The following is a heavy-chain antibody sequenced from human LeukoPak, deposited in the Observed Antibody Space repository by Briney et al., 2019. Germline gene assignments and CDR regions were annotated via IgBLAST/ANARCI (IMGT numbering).Heavy chain of an antibody. CDR1: GFTFSDYA. CDR3: ARHDSFIPY. Sequence: GGSLRLSCVASGFTFSDYAMSWVRQAPGKGLEWVSGISDSGGSTYYADSVKGRCTISRDNSKNTVSLQMNNLKAEDTAVYFCARHDSFIPYWGQGTLVTVTS. J-gene: IGHJ4*02. D-gene: IGHD3-16*02. CDR2: ISDSGGST. V-gene: IGHV3-23*01.